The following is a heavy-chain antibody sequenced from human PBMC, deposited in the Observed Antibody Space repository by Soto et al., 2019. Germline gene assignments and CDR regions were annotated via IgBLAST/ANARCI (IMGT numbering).Heavy chain of an antibody. J-gene: IGHJ4*02. D-gene: IGHD4-17*01. Sequence: QSQTLSLTCAVYGGSFRGYYWSWIRQPPGKGLEWIGEINHSGSTNYNPSLKRRGTIAVDNSNNQISRKLSSVTAADTAVYYCASLRVAVTTYYFDYWGQGTLVTVSS. CDR3: ASLRVAVTTYYFDY. CDR2: INHSGST. V-gene: IGHV4-34*01. CDR1: GGSFRGYY.